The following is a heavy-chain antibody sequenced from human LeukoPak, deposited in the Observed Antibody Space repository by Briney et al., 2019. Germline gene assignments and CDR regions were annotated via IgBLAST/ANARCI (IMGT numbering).Heavy chain of an antibody. CDR1: GFTFSDAW. Sequence: GGSLRLSCAASGFTFSDAWMSWVRQAPGKGLEWVGRIKSKTHGGTTDYAAPVKGRFTISRDDSKDTLYLQMNSLKTEDTAVYYCTTDAYSSGVDYWGQGTLVTVSS. D-gene: IGHD6-19*01. CDR2: IKSKTHGGTT. V-gene: IGHV3-15*01. CDR3: TTDAYSSGVDY. J-gene: IGHJ4*02.